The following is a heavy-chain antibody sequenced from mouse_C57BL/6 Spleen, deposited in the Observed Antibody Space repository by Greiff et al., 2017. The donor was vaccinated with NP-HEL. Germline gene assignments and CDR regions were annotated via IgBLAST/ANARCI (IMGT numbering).Heavy chain of an antibody. J-gene: IGHJ3*01. Sequence: EVKLVESEGGLVQPGSSMKLSCTASGFTFSDYYMAWVRQVPEKGLEWVANINYDGSSTYYLDSLKSRFIISRDNAKNILYLQMISLKSEDTATYYCARMELTGPWFAYWGQGTLVTVSA. CDR3: ARMELTGPWFAY. CDR2: INYDGSST. CDR1: GFTFSDYY. D-gene: IGHD1-1*01. V-gene: IGHV5-16*01.